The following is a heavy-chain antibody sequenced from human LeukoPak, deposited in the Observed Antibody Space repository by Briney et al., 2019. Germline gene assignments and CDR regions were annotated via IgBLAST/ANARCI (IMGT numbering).Heavy chain of an antibody. CDR2: SIPILGIA. J-gene: IGHJ4*02. V-gene: IGHV1-69*04. CDR3: ARDRGINLAAAGMEDY. D-gene: IGHD6-13*01. Sequence: SVHVSCNASGRTVRTYAISWVRQAPGHGLEWRGRSIPILGIADYAQKFQGRVTITADKSTSTAYIDLSSLRSEETAVYYCARDRGINLAAAGMEDYWGQGTPVTVSS. CDR1: GRTVRTYA.